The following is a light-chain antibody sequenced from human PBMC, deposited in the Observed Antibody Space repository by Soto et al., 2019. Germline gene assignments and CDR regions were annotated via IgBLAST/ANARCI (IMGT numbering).Light chain of an antibody. Sequence: IVLTQSPGTLSLSPGERATLSCRASQSVSSSYLAWYQQKPGQAPRLLIYGASRRATGIPDRFTGSGSGTDFTLTISRLEPEDFAVYYCQQYVSSPWAFGQGTKV. J-gene: IGKJ1*01. V-gene: IGKV3-20*01. CDR1: QSVSSSY. CDR3: QQYVSSPWA. CDR2: GAS.